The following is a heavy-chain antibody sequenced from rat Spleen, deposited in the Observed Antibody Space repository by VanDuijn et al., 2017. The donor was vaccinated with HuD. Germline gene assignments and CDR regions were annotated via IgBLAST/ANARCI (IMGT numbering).Heavy chain of an antibody. Sequence: EVQLVESGGGLVQPGGTLKLSCAASGITFSNYAMAWVRQAPTKGLEWVATINFDGSSTYYRDSVRGRFSISRDNAKNTLYLQMNSLRSEDTATYYCTRRGTGPFAYWGQGTLVTVSS. V-gene: IGHV5-29*01. D-gene: IGHD4-1*01. CDR1: GITFSNYA. CDR3: TRRGTGPFAY. J-gene: IGHJ3*01. CDR2: INFDGSST.